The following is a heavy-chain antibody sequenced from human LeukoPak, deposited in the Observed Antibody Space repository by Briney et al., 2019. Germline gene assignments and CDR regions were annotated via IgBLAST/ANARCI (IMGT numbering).Heavy chain of an antibody. D-gene: IGHD5-12*01. CDR3: ARVGGYGNIDY. CDR1: GGTFSSYA. J-gene: IGHJ4*02. Sequence: GASVKVSCKASGGTFSSYAISWVRQAPGQGLEWMGGIIPIFGTANYAQKFQGRVTITADESTSTAYMELSSLRAEDTAVYYCARVGGYGNIDYWGQGTLVTVPS. CDR2: IIPIFGTA. V-gene: IGHV1-69*13.